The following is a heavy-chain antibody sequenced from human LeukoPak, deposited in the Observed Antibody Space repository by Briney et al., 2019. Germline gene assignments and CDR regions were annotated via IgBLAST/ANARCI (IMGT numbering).Heavy chain of an antibody. CDR3: ARDRNFGDYLGDY. CDR1: GGTFSSYA. Sequence: GSSVKVSCKASGGTFSSYAISWVRQAPGQGLEWMGRIKPIGGGTDYAQKFQGRVTMTRDTSISTAYMELSRLRSDDTAVYYCARDRNFGDYLGDYWGQGTLVTVSS. D-gene: IGHD4-17*01. CDR2: IKPIGGGT. V-gene: IGHV1-2*06. J-gene: IGHJ4*02.